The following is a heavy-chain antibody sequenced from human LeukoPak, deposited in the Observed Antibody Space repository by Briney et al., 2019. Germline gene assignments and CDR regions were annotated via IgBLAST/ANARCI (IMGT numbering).Heavy chain of an antibody. CDR3: AREGYSDTLDYYANFDH. D-gene: IGHD3-22*01. J-gene: IGHJ4*02. V-gene: IGHV4-4*07. CDR1: GGSFSSYY. CDR2: IYSTGST. Sequence: SETLSLTCTVSGGSFSSYYWNWIRQSAGKGLEWIGRIYSTGSTNYNPSLKSRVTMSVDTSKSQFSLKLNSVTAADTAVYYCAREGYSDTLDYYANFDHWGQGTLVTVSS.